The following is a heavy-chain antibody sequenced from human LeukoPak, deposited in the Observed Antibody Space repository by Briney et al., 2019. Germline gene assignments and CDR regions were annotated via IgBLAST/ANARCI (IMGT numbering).Heavy chain of an antibody. D-gene: IGHD4-23*01. CDR1: GVSVSNYY. Sequence: KSSETLSLTCIVSGVSVSNYYWSWIRQPPGKGLEWIGYIYNSGRTSYNPYFKGRVSISADMPRNQVSLRLTSVTAADTAVYYCARAYGGFDYWGQGTLVTVSS. CDR2: IYNSGRT. J-gene: IGHJ4*02. V-gene: IGHV4-4*08. CDR3: ARAYGGFDY.